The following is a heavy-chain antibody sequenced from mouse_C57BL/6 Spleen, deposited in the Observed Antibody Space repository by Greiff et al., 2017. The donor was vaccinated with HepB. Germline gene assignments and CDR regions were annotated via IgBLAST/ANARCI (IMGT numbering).Heavy chain of an antibody. D-gene: IGHD3-2*02. Sequence: VQLQQSGPELVKPGASVKISCKASGYTFTDYYMNWVKQSHGKSLEWIGDINPNNGGTSYNQKFKGKATLTVDKSSSTAYMELRSLTSEDSAVYYCASSIPQGFAMDYWGQGTSVTVSS. CDR2: INPNNGGT. J-gene: IGHJ4*01. CDR3: ASSIPQGFAMDY. V-gene: IGHV1-26*01. CDR1: GYTFTDYY.